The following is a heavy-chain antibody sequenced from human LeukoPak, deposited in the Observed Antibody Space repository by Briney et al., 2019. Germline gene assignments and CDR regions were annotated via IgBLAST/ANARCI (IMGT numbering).Heavy chain of an antibody. CDR2: IRQDGSEK. D-gene: IGHD2-2*01. Sequence: GGSLRLSCAASGFTFSSYWMSWVRQAPGKGLEWVANIRQDGSEKYYVDSVKGQFTISRNNAKNSLYLQMTSLRAEDTAVYYCARENRSTSCCFDYWGQGTLVTVSS. J-gene: IGHJ4*02. V-gene: IGHV3-7*01. CDR1: GFTFSSYW. CDR3: ARENRSTSCCFDY.